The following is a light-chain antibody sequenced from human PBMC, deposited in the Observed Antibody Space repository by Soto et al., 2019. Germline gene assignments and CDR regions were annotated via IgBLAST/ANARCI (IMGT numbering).Light chain of an antibody. CDR1: SSDVGGYHY. V-gene: IGLV2-14*01. CDR2: EVS. CDR3: GSFSSTTTLYV. J-gene: IGLJ1*01. Sequence: QSALTQPASVSGSPGQSITISCTGSSSDVGGYHYVSWYQQYPGKAPKLVIYEVSSRPSGVSNRFSGSKSGNTASLTISGLQAEDEADYFCGSFSSTTTLYVFGGGTKVTVL.